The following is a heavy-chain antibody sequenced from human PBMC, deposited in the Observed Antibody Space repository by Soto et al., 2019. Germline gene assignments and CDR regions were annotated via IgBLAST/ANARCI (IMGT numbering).Heavy chain of an antibody. D-gene: IGHD2-8*01. CDR1: GASVTSFY. Sequence: SETLSLTCTVSGASVTSFYWSWIRQAPGKGLEWIGYISDSGSTNYSPSLGSRVTISVDTSKNQFSLRLTSVTAADKAVYYCARRNGIDFWGQGTLVTVSS. J-gene: IGHJ4*02. V-gene: IGHV4-59*08. CDR3: ARRNGIDF. CDR2: ISDSGST.